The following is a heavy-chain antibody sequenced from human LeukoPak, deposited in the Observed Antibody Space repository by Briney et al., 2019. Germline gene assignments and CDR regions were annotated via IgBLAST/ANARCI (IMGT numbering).Heavy chain of an antibody. V-gene: IGHV1-46*04. CDR2: INPSGGST. CDR3: ARCDLDMATKHDAFDI. CDR1: GYTFTSYY. J-gene: IGHJ3*02. D-gene: IGHD5-24*01. Sequence: GASVKVSCKASGYTFTSYYVHWVRQAPGQGLEWMGIINPSGGSTSYAQKLQGRVTMTRDMSTSTVYMELNSLKSEDTAVYYCARCDLDMATKHDAFDIWGQGTTVTVSS.